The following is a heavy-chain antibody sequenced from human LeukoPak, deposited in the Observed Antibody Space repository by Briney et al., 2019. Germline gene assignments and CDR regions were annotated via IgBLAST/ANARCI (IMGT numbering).Heavy chain of an antibody. J-gene: IGHJ4*02. V-gene: IGHV4-59*01. CDR2: IYYSGST. CDR1: GGSISSYY. CDR3: ARVSGYYDSSGYRTIFDY. D-gene: IGHD3-22*01. Sequence: PSETLSLTCTVSGGSISSYYWSWIRQPPGKGLEWIGYIYYSGSTNYNPSLKSRVTISVDTSKNQFSLKLSSVTAADTAVYYCARVSGYYDSSGYRTIFDYWGQGTLVTVSS.